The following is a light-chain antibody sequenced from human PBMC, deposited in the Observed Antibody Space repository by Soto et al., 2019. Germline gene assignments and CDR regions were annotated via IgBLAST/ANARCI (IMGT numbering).Light chain of an antibody. J-gene: IGLJ1*01. V-gene: IGLV2-14*01. CDR2: EVR. CDR3: SSHTSSSTSV. CDR1: SSDVGTYNY. Sequence: QSALTQPASVSGSPGQSITISCTGTSSDVGTYNYVSWYQQHPGKAPKLMIYEVRNRPSGVSNRFSGSKSVNTASLTISGLQAEDGADYYCSSHTSSSTSVFGSRTKLTVL.